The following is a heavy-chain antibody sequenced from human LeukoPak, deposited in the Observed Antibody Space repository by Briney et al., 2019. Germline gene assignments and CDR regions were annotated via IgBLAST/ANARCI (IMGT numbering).Heavy chain of an antibody. V-gene: IGHV2-70*04. Sequence: SGPALVKPTQTLTLTCTFSGFSLSTSGMRVSWIRQPPGKALEWLARIDWGDDKFYSTSLKTRLPISKDTSKNQVVLTMTNMDPVDTATYYCARSGEQLEYFDYWGQGTLVTVSS. CDR3: ARSGEQLEYFDY. J-gene: IGHJ4*02. D-gene: IGHD6-6*01. CDR1: GFSLSTSGMR. CDR2: IDWGDDK.